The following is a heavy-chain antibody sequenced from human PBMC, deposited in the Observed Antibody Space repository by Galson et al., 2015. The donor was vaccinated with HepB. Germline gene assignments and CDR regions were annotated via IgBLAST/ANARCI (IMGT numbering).Heavy chain of an antibody. Sequence: SLRLSCAASGFTFSSYAMSWVRQAPGKGLEWVSDTSGTSSSTYYADFVKGRFIISRDNSKNTLYLQMDSLRAEDTAVYYCARAPRYSSSWTRTVYFDYWGQGILVTVSS. J-gene: IGHJ4*02. CDR2: TSGTSSST. V-gene: IGHV3-23*01. D-gene: IGHD6-13*01. CDR1: GFTFSSYA. CDR3: ARAPRYSSSWTRTVYFDY.